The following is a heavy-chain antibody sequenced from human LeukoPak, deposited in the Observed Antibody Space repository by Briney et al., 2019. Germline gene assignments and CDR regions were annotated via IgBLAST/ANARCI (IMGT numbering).Heavy chain of an antibody. D-gene: IGHD6-19*01. CDR3: ARDNSGWSPQSRRGFDY. J-gene: IGHJ4*02. Sequence: GGSLRLSCAASGFTFSSYGMHWVRQAPGKGLEWVAFIRYDGSNKYYADSVKGRFTISRDNAKNSLYLQMNSLRAEDTAVYYCARDNSGWSPQSRRGFDYWGQGTLVTVSS. V-gene: IGHV3-30*02. CDR1: GFTFSSYG. CDR2: IRYDGSNK.